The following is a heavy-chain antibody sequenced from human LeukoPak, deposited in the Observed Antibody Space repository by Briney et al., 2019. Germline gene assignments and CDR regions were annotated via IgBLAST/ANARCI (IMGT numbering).Heavy chain of an antibody. CDR3: ARAGKRSAFDI. V-gene: IGHV3-13*01. CDR1: GFTFSSYD. CDR2: IGTSGDT. J-gene: IGHJ3*02. Sequence: GGSLRLSCAASGFTFSSYDMHWVRQATGNDLEWVSVIGTSGDTYYPGSVKGRFTISRENAKNSLYLQMNSLRAGDTAVYYCARAGKRSAFDIWGQGTMVTVSS.